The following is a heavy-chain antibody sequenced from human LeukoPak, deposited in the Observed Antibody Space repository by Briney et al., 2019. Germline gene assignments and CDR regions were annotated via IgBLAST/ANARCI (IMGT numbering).Heavy chain of an antibody. Sequence: PSETLSLTCTVSGGSISSYYWSWIRQPPGKGLEWIGYIYYSGSTNYNPSLKSRVTISVDTSKNQFSLKLSSVTAADTAVYYCARGDYYGSGSYYNLDYWGQGTLVTVSS. CDR1: GGSISSYY. D-gene: IGHD3-10*01. J-gene: IGHJ4*02. CDR2: IYYSGST. V-gene: IGHV4-59*01. CDR3: ARGDYYGSGSYYNLDY.